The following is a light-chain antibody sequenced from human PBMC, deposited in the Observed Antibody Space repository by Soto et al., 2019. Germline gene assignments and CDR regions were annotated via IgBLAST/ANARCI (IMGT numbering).Light chain of an antibody. J-gene: IGLJ2*01. CDR2: DN. V-gene: IGLV1-40*01. CDR1: SSNIGAGYD. Sequence: QSVVTQPPSVSGAPGQRVPISCTGSSSNIGAGYDVNWYQQLPGTVPKLLIYDNTRPSGVPDRFSASKSGTSASLAITGLQAEDEAYYYCQSYDTSPSGLVFGGGTKVTVL. CDR3: QSYDTSPSGLV.